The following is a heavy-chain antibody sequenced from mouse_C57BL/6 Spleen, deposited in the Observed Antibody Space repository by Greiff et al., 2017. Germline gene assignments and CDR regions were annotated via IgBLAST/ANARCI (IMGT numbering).Heavy chain of an antibody. CDR1: GYSFTGYY. D-gene: IGHD2-4*01. J-gene: IGHJ4*01. V-gene: IGHV1-42*01. CDR3: ANYDGYYAMDY. CDR2: INPSTGGT. Sequence: EVHLVESGPELVKPGASVKISCKASGYSFTGYYMNWVKQSPEKSLEWIGEINPSTGGTTYNQKFKAKATLTVDKSSSTAYMQLKSLTSEDSAVYYCANYDGYYAMDYWGQGTSVTVSS.